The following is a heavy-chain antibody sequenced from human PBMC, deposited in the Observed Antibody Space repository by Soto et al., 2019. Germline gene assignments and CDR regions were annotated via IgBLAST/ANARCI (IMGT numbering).Heavy chain of an antibody. J-gene: IGHJ6*03. CDR3: AKVGFGDLLSHHGSLYYYYMDV. CDR1: GFTFSSYG. V-gene: IGHV3-30*18. Sequence: QVQLVESGGGVVQPGRSLRLSCAASGFTFSSYGMHWVRQAPGKGLEWVAVISYDGSNKYYADSVKGRFTIARDNSTNTLYLNMTSLRAEETAVYYCAKVGFGDLLSHHGSLYYYYMDVWGKGSTVTVSS. CDR2: ISYDGSNK. D-gene: IGHD3-10*01.